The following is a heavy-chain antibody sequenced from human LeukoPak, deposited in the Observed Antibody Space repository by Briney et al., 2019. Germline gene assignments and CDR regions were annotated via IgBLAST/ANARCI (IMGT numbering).Heavy chain of an antibody. CDR1: GGPFTDYS. CDR3: ARGGIVVVINNWFDP. Sequence: SVKVSCKASGGPFTDYSVSWVRQAPGQGLEWMGGIIPIFGTANYAQKFQGRVTITADESTSTAYMELSSLRSEDTAVYYCARGGIVVVINNWFDPWGQGTLVTVSS. J-gene: IGHJ5*02. V-gene: IGHV1-69*13. CDR2: IIPIFGTA. D-gene: IGHD3-22*01.